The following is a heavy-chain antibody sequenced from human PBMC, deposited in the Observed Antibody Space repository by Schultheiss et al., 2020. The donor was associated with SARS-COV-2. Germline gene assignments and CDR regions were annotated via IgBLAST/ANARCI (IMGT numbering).Heavy chain of an antibody. CDR1: GGSISSGGYY. CDR2: IYHSGST. J-gene: IGHJ4*02. Sequence: SQTLSLTCTVSGGSISSGGYYWSWIRQHPGKGLEWIGEIYHSGSTNYNPSLKSRVTISVDTSKNQFSLKLSSVTAADTAVYYCASPIAVGATDDYWGQGTLVTVSS. D-gene: IGHD1-26*01. CDR3: ASPIAVGATDDY. V-gene: IGHV4-61*08.